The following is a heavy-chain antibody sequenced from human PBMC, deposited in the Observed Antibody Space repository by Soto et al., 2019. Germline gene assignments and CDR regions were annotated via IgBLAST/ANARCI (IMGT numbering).Heavy chain of an antibody. CDR3: AKLPAY. V-gene: IGHV4-30-2*01. CDR2: IYHSGSI. J-gene: IGHJ4*02. D-gene: IGHD2-15*01. CDR1: GGSISSGGYS. Sequence: SETLSLTCAVSGGSISSGGYSWSWIRQPPGKGLEWIVYIYHSGSIYYNPSLKSRVTISVDRSKNQFSLKLSSVTAADTSLYYCAKLPAYWGQGTPVTVSS.